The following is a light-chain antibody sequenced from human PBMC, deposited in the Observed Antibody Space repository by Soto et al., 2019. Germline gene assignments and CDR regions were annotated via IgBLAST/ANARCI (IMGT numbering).Light chain of an antibody. V-gene: IGLV2-14*02. CDR1: SSDVGSYNL. CDR3: SSYTDSSNYV. CDR2: EGS. J-gene: IGLJ1*01. Sequence: QSVLTQPASVSGSPGQSITISCTGTSSDVGSYNLVSWYQQHPGKAPKLMIYEGSKRPSGVSNRFSGSKSGNTASLTISGLQAEDEADYYCSSYTDSSNYVFGTGTKV.